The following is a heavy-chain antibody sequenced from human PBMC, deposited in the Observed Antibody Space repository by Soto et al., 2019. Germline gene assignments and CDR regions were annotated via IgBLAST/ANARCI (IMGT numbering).Heavy chain of an antibody. V-gene: IGHV3-48*03. CDR2: ISSSGSTI. J-gene: IGHJ6*02. D-gene: IGHD3-9*01. Sequence: GGSLRLSCAASGFTFSSYEMNWVRQAPGKGLEWVSYISSSGSTIYYADSVKGRFTISRDNAKNSLYLQMNSLRAEDTAVYYCARVDWAGYYYYYYGMDVWGQGTTVTVSS. CDR1: GFTFSSYE. CDR3: ARVDWAGYYYYYYGMDV.